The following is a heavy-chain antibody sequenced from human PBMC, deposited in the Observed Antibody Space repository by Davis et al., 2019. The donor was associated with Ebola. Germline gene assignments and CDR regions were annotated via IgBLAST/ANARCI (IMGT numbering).Heavy chain of an antibody. D-gene: IGHD2-2*01. Sequence: GESLKISCAASGFTFSSYGMHWVRQAPGKGLEWVAVIWYDGSNKYYADSVKGRFTISRDNSKNTLYLQMNSLRAEDTAVYYCAREEGIVVVPAPTYGMDVWGQGTTVTVSS. CDR1: GFTFSSYG. J-gene: IGHJ6*02. V-gene: IGHV3-33*01. CDR2: IWYDGSNK. CDR3: AREEGIVVVPAPTYGMDV.